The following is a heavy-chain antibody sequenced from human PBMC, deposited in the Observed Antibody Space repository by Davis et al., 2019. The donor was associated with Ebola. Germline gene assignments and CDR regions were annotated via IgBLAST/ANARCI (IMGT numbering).Heavy chain of an antibody. CDR2: LYYTGGT. CDR3: ARGRSAKWDLPYPDS. J-gene: IGHJ4*02. V-gene: IGHV4-59*08. CDR1: GGSISHYS. D-gene: IGHD1-26*01. Sequence: PSETLSPTCTVSGGSISHYSWTWIRQSPGKLTACLGWLYYTGGTNYYPSFRSRVAISADMSRNQISLQLTSVTVADTGTYYCARGRSAKWDLPYPDSWGRGTLVVVSS.